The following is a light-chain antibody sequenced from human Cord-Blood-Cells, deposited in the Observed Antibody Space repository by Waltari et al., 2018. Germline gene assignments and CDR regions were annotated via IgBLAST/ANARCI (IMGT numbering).Light chain of an antibody. CDR2: EGS. V-gene: IGLV2-23*01. Sequence: QSALTQPASVSGSPGQSITISCTGTSSDVGSYNIVSWYQQHPGKAPKLMIYEGSKRPSGVSNHFSGSKSGNTASLTISGLQAEDEADYYCCSYAGSSTFYVFGTGTKVTVL. CDR3: CSYAGSSTFYV. CDR1: SSDVGSYNI. J-gene: IGLJ1*01.